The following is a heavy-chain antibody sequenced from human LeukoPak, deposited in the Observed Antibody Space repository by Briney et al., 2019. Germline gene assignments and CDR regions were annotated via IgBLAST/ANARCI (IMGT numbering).Heavy chain of an antibody. CDR1: GFTFSSYG. V-gene: IGHV3-33*01. CDR2: IWYDGSNK. D-gene: IGHD3-22*01. CDR3: ARDGYYEVGYYYYIDV. J-gene: IGHJ6*03. Sequence: GRSLRLSCAASGFTFSSYGMHWVRQAPGKGLEWVAVIWYDGSNKYYADSVKGRFTISRDNSKNTLYLQMNSLRAEDTAVYYCARDGYYEVGYYYYIDVWGKGTTVTVSS.